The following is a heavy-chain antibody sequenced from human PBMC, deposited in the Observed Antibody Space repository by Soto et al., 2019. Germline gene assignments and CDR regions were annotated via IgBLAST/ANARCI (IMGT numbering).Heavy chain of an antibody. Sequence: GVSLXLSCAASGFTVSSNYMSWVRQAPGKGLEWVSVIYSGGSTYYADSVKGRFTISRDNSKNTLYLQMNSLRAEDTAVYYCARDMTSFWSGYYRGYYYGMDAWGQGTTVTVSS. CDR1: GFTVSSNY. CDR3: ARDMTSFWSGYYRGYYYGMDA. CDR2: IYSGGST. D-gene: IGHD3-3*01. J-gene: IGHJ6*02. V-gene: IGHV3-53*01.